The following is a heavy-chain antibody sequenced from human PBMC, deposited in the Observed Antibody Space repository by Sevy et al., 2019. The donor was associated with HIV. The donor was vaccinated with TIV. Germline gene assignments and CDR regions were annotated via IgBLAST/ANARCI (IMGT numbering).Heavy chain of an antibody. D-gene: IGHD2-15*01. CDR3: AIVGLGYYSGCSYYLWDWFDP. CDR1: GYTLNKLA. Sequence: ASVKVSCKVTGYTLNKLAIHWVRQAPGKGLEWMGSSDPRDGQTIYTQAFQGRVTMTEDTSTDTAYMDLSSLTSEDTAVYYCAIVGLGYYSGCSYYLWDWFDPWGQGTLVTVSS. CDR2: SDPRDGQT. V-gene: IGHV1-24*01. J-gene: IGHJ5*02.